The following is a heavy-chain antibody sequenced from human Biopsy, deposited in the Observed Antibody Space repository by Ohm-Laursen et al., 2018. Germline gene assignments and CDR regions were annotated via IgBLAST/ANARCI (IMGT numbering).Heavy chain of an antibody. J-gene: IGHJ1*01. V-gene: IGHV1-18*01. Sequence: ASVKVSCKASGYLFINYGISWVRQAPGQGLEWLGWIGTYNGNTNYAQKFWGRVTMTTDKPTSTATMELRSLRSDDTAAYYCATKLTGYFHHWGQGTLVIVSS. D-gene: IGHD3-9*01. CDR3: ATKLTGYFHH. CDR1: GYLFINYG. CDR2: IGTYNGNT.